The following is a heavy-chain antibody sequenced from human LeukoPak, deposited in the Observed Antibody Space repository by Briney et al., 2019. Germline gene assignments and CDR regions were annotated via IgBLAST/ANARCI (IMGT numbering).Heavy chain of an antibody. J-gene: IGHJ5*02. Sequence: SETLSLTCTVSGGSISSYYWSWIRQPPGKGLGWIGCIYYSGSTNYNPSLKSRVTMSVDTSKNEFSLKLSSVTAADTAVYYCARGGMSWYGPWGQGTLVTVSS. CDR2: IYYSGST. CDR3: ARGGMSWYGP. V-gene: IGHV4-59*01. CDR1: GGSISSYY.